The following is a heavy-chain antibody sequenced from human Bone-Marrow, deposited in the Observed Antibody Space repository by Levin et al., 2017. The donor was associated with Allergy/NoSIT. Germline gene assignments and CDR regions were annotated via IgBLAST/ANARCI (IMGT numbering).Heavy chain of an antibody. J-gene: IGHJ4*02. V-gene: IGHV1-2*06. CDR3: ASPGMSPSSSRPLDDY. D-gene: IGHD6-6*01. CDR2: INPNSGGT. CDR1: GYTFTGYY. Sequence: GESLKISCKASGYTFTGYYMHWVRQAPGQGLEWMGRINPNSGGTNYAQKFQGRVTMTRDTSISTAYMELSRLRSDDTAVYYCASPGMSPSSSRPLDDYWGQGTLVTVSS.